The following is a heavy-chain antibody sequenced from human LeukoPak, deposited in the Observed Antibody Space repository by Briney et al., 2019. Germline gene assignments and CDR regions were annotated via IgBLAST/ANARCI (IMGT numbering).Heavy chain of an antibody. CDR2: IYYSGST. V-gene: IGHV4-31*03. Sequence: SETLSLTCTVSGGSISSGGYYWSWIRQHPGKGLEWIGYIYYSGSTYYNPSLKSRVTISVDTSKNQFSLKLSSVTAADTAVYYCARRGTIFGVLDYWGQGTLVTVSS. CDR3: ARRGTIFGVLDY. J-gene: IGHJ4*02. CDR1: GGSISSGGYY. D-gene: IGHD3-3*01.